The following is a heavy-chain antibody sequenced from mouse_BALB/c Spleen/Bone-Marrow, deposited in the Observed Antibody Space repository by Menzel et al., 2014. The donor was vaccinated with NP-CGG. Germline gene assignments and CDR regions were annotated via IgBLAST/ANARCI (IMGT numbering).Heavy chain of an antibody. CDR3: ARYDYGVYFDY. J-gene: IGHJ2*01. D-gene: IGHD2-4*01. CDR1: GFNIKDTY. CDR2: IDPANGNT. V-gene: IGHV14-3*02. Sequence: EVQLQESGAEVVKPGASVKLSCTASGFNIKDTYMHWVKQRSEQGLEWIGRIDPANGNTKYDPKFQGKTTITADTSSNTAYLQLSSLTPEDTAVYYCARYDYGVYFDYWGQGTTLTVSS.